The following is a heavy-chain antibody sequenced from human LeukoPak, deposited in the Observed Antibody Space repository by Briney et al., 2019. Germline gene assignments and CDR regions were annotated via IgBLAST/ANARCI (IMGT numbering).Heavy chain of an antibody. J-gene: IGHJ6*02. Sequence: GASVTVSCKASGGTFSSYAISWERQAPGQGLEWMGRIIPILGIANYAQKFQGRVTITADKSTSTAYMELSSLRSEDTAVYYCARDEVDYYGSGSYEDYYYYGMDVWGQGTTVTVSS. CDR3: ARDEVDYYGSGSYEDYYYYGMDV. D-gene: IGHD3-10*01. CDR2: IIPILGIA. V-gene: IGHV1-69*10. CDR1: GGTFSSYA.